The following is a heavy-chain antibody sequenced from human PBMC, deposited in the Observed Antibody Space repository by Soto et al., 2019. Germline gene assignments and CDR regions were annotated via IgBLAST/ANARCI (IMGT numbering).Heavy chain of an antibody. D-gene: IGHD6-25*01. Sequence: SVKVSCKASGCTFSTYTISWVRQAPGQGLEWMGRIIPILGIANYAQKFQGRVTITADKSTSTAYMELSSLRSEDTAVYYCARKRSGYPTSHKYNWFDPWGQGTLVTVSS. J-gene: IGHJ5*02. CDR1: GCTFSTYT. CDR2: IIPILGIA. CDR3: ARKRSGYPTSHKYNWFDP. V-gene: IGHV1-69*02.